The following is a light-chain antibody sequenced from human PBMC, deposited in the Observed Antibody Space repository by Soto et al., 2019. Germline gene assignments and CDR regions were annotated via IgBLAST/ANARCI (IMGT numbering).Light chain of an antibody. V-gene: IGLV1-44*01. CDR1: NSNIGSNT. Sequence: QSVLTQPPSASRTPGQRVTNSCSGSNSNIGSNTVNWYQQLPGTAPKLLIYYDNLRPSGVPHRISVSKSGTSACLAIGGLQSDDEADYYCAAWDDSLNGRVFGTGTKVTAL. CDR3: AAWDDSLNGRV. J-gene: IGLJ1*01. CDR2: YDN.